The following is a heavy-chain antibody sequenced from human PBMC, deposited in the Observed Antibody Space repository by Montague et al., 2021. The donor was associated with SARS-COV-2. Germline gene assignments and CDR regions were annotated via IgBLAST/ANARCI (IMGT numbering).Heavy chain of an antibody. CDR1: GFTFSSYW. CDR2: INTDGSTS. J-gene: IGHJ4*02. Sequence: SLRLSSAASGFTFSSYWMHWVRQAPGKGLVWVSRINTDGSTSTYADSVKGRFTVSRDNATNTLYLQMSSLRAEDTAVYYCARNSDSWGQGTLVTVSS. CDR3: ARNSDS. V-gene: IGHV3-74*01.